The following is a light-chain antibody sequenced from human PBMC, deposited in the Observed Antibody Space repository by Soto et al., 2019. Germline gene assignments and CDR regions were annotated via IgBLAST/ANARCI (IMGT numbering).Light chain of an antibody. V-gene: IGKV3-20*01. Sequence: VLTQSPGTLSLSPGERATLSCRASQSVSSRLAWYQHKPGQAPRLLISGASSRATGIPDRFSGSGSGTDFTLTISRLEPEDFALYDCQQYGGSPITFGQGTRLEIK. CDR2: GAS. CDR1: QSVSSR. CDR3: QQYGGSPIT. J-gene: IGKJ5*01.